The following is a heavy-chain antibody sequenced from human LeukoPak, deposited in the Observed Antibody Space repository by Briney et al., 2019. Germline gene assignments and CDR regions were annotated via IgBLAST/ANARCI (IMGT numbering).Heavy chain of an antibody. J-gene: IGHJ6*04. CDR1: GFTFSSYE. Sequence: GGSLRLSCAASGFTFSSYEMNWVRQAPGKGLEWVSYISSSGSTIYYAGSVKGRFTISRDNAKNSLYLQMNSLRAEDTAVYYCAELGITVIGGVWGKGTTVTISS. CDR3: AELGITVIGGV. D-gene: IGHD3-10*02. CDR2: ISSSGSTI. V-gene: IGHV3-48*03.